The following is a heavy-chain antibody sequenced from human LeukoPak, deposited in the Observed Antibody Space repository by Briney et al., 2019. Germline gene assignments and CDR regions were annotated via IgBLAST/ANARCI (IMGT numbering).Heavy chain of an antibody. Sequence: GGSLRLSCAVSGITLSNYGMSWVRQAPGKGLEWVAGLSGSGGGTNYADSVQGRFTISRDNPKNTLYPQMNSLRAEDTAVYFCAKRDVVIRVFLVGFHKEAYYFDSWGQGALVTVSS. D-gene: IGHD2-21*01. CDR3: AKRDVVIRVFLVGFHKEAYYFDS. J-gene: IGHJ4*02. CDR1: GITLSNYG. V-gene: IGHV3-23*01. CDR2: LSGSGGGT.